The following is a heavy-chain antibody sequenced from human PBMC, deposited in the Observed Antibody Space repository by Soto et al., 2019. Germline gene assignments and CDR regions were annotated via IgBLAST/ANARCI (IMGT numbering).Heavy chain of an antibody. J-gene: IGHJ4*02. CDR1: GLTFSSYW. Sequence: SGGSLRLSCAASGLTFSSYWMHWVRQAPGKGLGWVSRINTDGSVATYADSVKGRFTISRDNAKNSLYLQMNSLRAEDTAVYYCARFLGGSSTFDYWGQGTLVTVSS. V-gene: IGHV3-74*01. CDR2: INTDGSVA. D-gene: IGHD1-26*01. CDR3: ARFLGGSSTFDY.